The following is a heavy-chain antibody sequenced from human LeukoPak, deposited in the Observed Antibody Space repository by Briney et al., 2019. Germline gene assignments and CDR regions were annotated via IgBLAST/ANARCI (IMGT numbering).Heavy chain of an antibody. D-gene: IGHD3-16*02. CDR3: ARLGELSLILDY. CDR1: GGSISSSSYY. V-gene: IGHV4-39*01. Sequence: PSETLSLTCTVPGGSISSSSYYWGWIRQPPGKGLEWIGSIYYSGSTYYNPSLKSRVTISVDTSKNQFSLKLSSVTAADTAVYYCARLGELSLILDYWGQGTLVTVSS. J-gene: IGHJ4*02. CDR2: IYYSGST.